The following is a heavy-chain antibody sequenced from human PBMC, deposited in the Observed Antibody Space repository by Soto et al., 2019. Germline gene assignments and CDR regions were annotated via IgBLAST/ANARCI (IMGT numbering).Heavy chain of an antibody. D-gene: IGHD4-4*01. Sequence: GGSLRLSCAASGFTFRSYAMSWVRQAPGKGLEWVSYISSSSSTIYYADSVKGRFTISRDNAKNSLYLQMNSLRADDTAVYYCARDDSYSNLLPGLWNYYGMDVWGQGTTVTVSS. J-gene: IGHJ6*02. V-gene: IGHV3-48*01. CDR3: ARDDSYSNLLPGLWNYYGMDV. CDR1: GFTFRSYA. CDR2: ISSSSSTI.